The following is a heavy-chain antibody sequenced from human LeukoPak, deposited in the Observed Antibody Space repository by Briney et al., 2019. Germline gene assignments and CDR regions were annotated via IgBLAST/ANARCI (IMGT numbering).Heavy chain of an antibody. V-gene: IGHV3-23*01. J-gene: IGHJ6*02. Sequence: PGGSLRLSCAASGFTFSSYAMSWVRQAPGKGLEWVSAISGSGGSTYYADSVKGRFTISRDNSKNTLYLQMNSLRAKDTAVYYCAKGVTMVRGVKIGYGMDVWGQGTTVTVSS. D-gene: IGHD3-10*01. CDR3: AKGVTMVRGVKIGYGMDV. CDR1: GFTFSSYA. CDR2: ISGSGGST.